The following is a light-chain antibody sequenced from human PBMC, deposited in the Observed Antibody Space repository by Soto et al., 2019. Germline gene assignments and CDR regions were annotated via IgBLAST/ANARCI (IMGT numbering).Light chain of an antibody. CDR2: AAS. CDR3: LQHNSYPQT. Sequence: DIQMTQSPSSLSASVGDRDTITCRASQGIRDALGWYQQKPGKAPKRLIYAASSLQSGVPSRFSGSGSGTEFTLTISSLQSDDFATYYCLQHNSYPQTFGQGTKVEIK. CDR1: QGIRDA. V-gene: IGKV1-17*01. J-gene: IGKJ1*01.